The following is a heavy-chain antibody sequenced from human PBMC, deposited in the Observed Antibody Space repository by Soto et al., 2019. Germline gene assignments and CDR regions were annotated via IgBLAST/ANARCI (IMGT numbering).Heavy chain of an antibody. CDR1: GFSLSTSGVA. CDR3: ARRAGGSAFLSYAMDV. D-gene: IGHD3-10*01. Sequence: GPTLVNPTQTLTLTCTFSGFSLSTSGVAVGWIRQPPGKALEWLALIYWDDDKRYSPSLKSRLTITKDTSKNQVVLTMTNMDPVDSATYYCARRAGGSAFLSYAMDVWGQGTTVTGSS. CDR2: IYWDDDK. J-gene: IGHJ6*01. V-gene: IGHV2-5*02.